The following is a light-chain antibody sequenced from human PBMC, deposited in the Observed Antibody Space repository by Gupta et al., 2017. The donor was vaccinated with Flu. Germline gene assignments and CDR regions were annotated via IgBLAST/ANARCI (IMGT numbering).Light chain of an antibody. V-gene: IGLV3-19*01. CDR3: NARDSSGNHLEV. CDR2: GKN. J-gene: IGLJ3*02. Sequence: SSALTQVPAVSVALGPPVRITCQGDSLRSYYTSWYQQKPGQAPVLVIYGKNNRPSGSPDRFSGSSSGNTASLTITGAQADEEADYYCNARDSSGNHLEVFGGGTKLTVL. CDR1: SLRSYY.